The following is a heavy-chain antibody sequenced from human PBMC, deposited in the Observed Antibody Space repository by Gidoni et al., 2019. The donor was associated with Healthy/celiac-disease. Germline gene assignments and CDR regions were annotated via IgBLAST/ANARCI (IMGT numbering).Heavy chain of an antibody. V-gene: IGHV4-38-2*02. CDR1: GYSISSGSS. CDR2: IYHSGST. J-gene: IGHJ5*02. CDR3: ARDRPELSGSYGGGTLGWFDP. Sequence: QVQLQESGPGLVKPSETLSLPCAVSGYSISSGSSWGWIRQPPGKGLEWSGSIYHSGSTYYNPSLKSRVTISVDTSKNQFSLKLSSVTAADTAVDYCARDRPELSGSYGGGTLGWFDPWGQGTLVTVSS. D-gene: IGHD1-26*01.